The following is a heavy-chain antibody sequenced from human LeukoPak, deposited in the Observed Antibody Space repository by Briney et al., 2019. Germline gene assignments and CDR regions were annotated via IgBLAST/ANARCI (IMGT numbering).Heavy chain of an antibody. CDR3: ARDFRTQRLFDYYYGMDV. V-gene: IGHV3-30-3*01. CDR1: GFTFSSYA. D-gene: IGHD3-10*01. J-gene: IGHJ6*02. Sequence: PGRSLRLSCAASGFTFSSYAMHWVRQAPGKGLEWVAVISYDGSNKYYADSVKGRFTISRDNSKNTLYLQMNSLRAEDTAVYYCARDFRTQRLFDYYYGMDVWGQGTTVTVSS. CDR2: ISYDGSNK.